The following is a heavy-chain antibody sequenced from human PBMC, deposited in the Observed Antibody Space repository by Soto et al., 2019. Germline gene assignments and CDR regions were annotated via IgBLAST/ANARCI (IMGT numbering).Heavy chain of an antibody. CDR3: ARGPIYGPYDY. J-gene: IGHJ4*02. Sequence: QVPLVQSGAEVKKPGASVKVSCKASGYTFSTYGISWVRQAPGQGLDFMGWISAGNGHTDYAQRFQGRVTMTTDTSTSTASMELRSLRSDATAVYYCARGPIYGPYDYWGQGTLVTVSS. CDR2: ISAGNGHT. CDR1: GYTFSTYG. V-gene: IGHV1-18*01. D-gene: IGHD3-3*01.